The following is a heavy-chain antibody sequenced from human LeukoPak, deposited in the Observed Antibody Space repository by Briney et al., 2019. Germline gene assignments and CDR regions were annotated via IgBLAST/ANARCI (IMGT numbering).Heavy chain of an antibody. CDR1: GFTFSNAW. D-gene: IGHD4-17*01. CDR3: TTGDDYGDTYGMDV. V-gene: IGHV3-15*07. CDR2: IKSKTDGGTT. Sequence: GGSLRLSCAASGFTFSNAWMNWVRQAPGKGLEWVGRIKSKTDGGTTDYAAPVKGRFTISRDDSKNTLYLQMNSLKTEDTAVDYWTTGDDYGDTYGMDVWGQGTTVTVSS. J-gene: IGHJ6*02.